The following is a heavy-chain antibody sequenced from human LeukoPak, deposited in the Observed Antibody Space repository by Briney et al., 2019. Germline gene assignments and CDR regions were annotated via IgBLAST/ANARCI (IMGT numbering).Heavy chain of an antibody. J-gene: IGHJ4*02. V-gene: IGHV3-73*01. CDR3: TRPHYYDSSGNDY. CDR1: GFTFSGSA. D-gene: IGHD3-22*01. Sequence: GGSLRLSCAASGFTFSGSAMHWVRQASGKGLEWVGRIRSKANSYATAYAASVKGRFTISRDDSKNTAYPQMNSLKTEDTAVYYCTRPHYYDSSGNDYWGQGTLVTVSS. CDR2: IRSKANSYAT.